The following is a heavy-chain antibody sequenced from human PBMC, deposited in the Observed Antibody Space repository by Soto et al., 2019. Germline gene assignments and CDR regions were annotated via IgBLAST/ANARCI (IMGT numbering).Heavy chain of an antibody. V-gene: IGHV1-58*01. CDR2: IVVGSGNT. D-gene: IGHD3-3*01. CDR1: GFTFTSSA. J-gene: IGHJ4*02. Sequence: QMQLVQSGPEVKKPGTSVKVSCKASGFTFTSSAVQWVRQARGQRLEWIGWIVVGSGNTNYAQKFQERVTITRDMSTSTAYMELSSLRSEDTAVYYCAAGFGVVTQSDYWGQGTLVTVSS. CDR3: AAGFGVVTQSDY.